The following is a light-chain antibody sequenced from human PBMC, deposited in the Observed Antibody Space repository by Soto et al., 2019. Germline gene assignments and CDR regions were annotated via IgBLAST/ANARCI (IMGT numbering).Light chain of an antibody. CDR2: GAS. Sequence: EIVLTQSPGTLSLSPGERATLSCRASQSVRSNYLAWYQQNPGQAPRLLIYGASSRATGIPATFSGSGSGTDFTLTISRLEPEDFAVYYCQQYGSAPSTFGGGTKVEIK. V-gene: IGKV3-20*01. CDR1: QSVRSNY. J-gene: IGKJ4*01. CDR3: QQYGSAPST.